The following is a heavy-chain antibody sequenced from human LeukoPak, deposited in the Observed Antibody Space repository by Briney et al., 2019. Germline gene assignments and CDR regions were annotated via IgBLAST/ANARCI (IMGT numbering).Heavy chain of an antibody. CDR3: ARSDSYCSSTSCYTWWFDP. CDR2: IYTSGST. D-gene: IGHD2-2*02. Sequence: SSETLSLTCTVSGGSISSYYWSWIRQPAGKGLEWIGRIYTSGSTNYNPSLKSRVTMSVDTSKNQFSLKLSSVTAADTAVYYCARSDSYCSSTSCYTWWFDPWGQGTLVTVSS. CDR1: GGSISSYY. V-gene: IGHV4-4*07. J-gene: IGHJ5*02.